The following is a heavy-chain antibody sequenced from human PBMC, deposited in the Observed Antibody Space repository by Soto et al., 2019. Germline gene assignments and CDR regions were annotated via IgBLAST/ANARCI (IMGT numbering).Heavy chain of an antibody. D-gene: IGHD1-26*01. J-gene: IGHJ6*02. V-gene: IGHV4-34*01. Sequence: TXETLSLSCSIYGGSFSGYDWSWIRQPPGKGLEWIGEINHSGNTNYNPSLKSRVTISVDTSNNQFSLKLNSVTAADTAVYYCASSGPAVLKGFYYPDMDVWGQGTTVTVSS. CDR3: ASSGPAVLKGFYYPDMDV. CDR1: GGSFSGYD. CDR2: INHSGNT.